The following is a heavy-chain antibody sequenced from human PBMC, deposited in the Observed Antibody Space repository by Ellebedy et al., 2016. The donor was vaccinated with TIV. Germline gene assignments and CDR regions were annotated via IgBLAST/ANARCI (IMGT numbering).Heavy chain of an antibody. CDR2: ISFDGSNK. D-gene: IGHD1-26*01. J-gene: IGHJ4*02. Sequence: GGSLRLSXAAAEFTFSNYGMHWVRQAPGKGLEWVAVISFDGSNKFYVDSVKGRFTISRDNSKNTLYLQMNSLRAEDTAVYYCARESGSYDYWGQGTLVTVSS. CDR1: EFTFSNYG. V-gene: IGHV3-30*03. CDR3: ARESGSYDY.